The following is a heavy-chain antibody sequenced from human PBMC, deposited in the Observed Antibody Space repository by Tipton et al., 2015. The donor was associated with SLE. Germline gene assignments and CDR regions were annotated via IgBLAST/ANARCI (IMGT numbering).Heavy chain of an antibody. J-gene: IGHJ4*02. CDR2: IYSGSDTT. D-gene: IGHD1-1*01. Sequence: SLRLSCVASGFAFSSNAMSWVRQALGKGLEWVSIIYSGSDTTYYADSVKGRFTISRDNSKNTLYLQLNSLRAEDTAVYYCAKNRGTESFGGQGTRVSVST. CDR3: AKNRGTESF. V-gene: IGHV3-23*03. CDR1: GFAFSSNA.